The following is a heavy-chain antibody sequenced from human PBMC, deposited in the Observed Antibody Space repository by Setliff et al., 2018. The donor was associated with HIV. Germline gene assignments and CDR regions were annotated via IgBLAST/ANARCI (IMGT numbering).Heavy chain of an antibody. Sequence: PSETLSLTCTVSGGSISSGSYYWSWIRQPAGKGLEWIGHIYTSGSTNYNPSLRSRISMAVDTSKNQVSLKLSSVTAADTAVYYCARAPPRITIFGVVIAYYYGMDVWGQGTTVTVSS. CDR1: GGSISSGSYY. CDR2: IYTSGST. V-gene: IGHV4-61*09. D-gene: IGHD3-3*01. CDR3: ARAPPRITIFGVVIAYYYGMDV. J-gene: IGHJ6*02.